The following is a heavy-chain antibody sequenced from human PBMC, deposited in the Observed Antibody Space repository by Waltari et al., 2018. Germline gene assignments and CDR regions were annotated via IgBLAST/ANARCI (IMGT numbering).Heavy chain of an antibody. Sequence: QVQLVESGGGVVQPGRSLRLSCAASGFTFSSYAMHWVGQAPGKGLEWVAVISYDGSNKYYADSVKGRFTISRDNSKNTLYLQMNSLRAEDTAVYYCARDGYSSGWYYYYYGMDVWGQGTMVTVSS. CDR2: ISYDGSNK. CDR3: ARDGYSSGWYYYYYGMDV. V-gene: IGHV3-30-3*01. J-gene: IGHJ6*02. CDR1: GFTFSSYA. D-gene: IGHD6-19*01.